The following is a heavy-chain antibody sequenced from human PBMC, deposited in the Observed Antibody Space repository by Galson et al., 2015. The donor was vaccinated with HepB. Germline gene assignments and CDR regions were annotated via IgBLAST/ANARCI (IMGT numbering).Heavy chain of an antibody. Sequence: SVKVSCKASGYTFTSYGISWVRQAPGQGLEWMGWISAYNGNTNYAQKLQGRVTMTTDTSTSTAYMELRSLRSDDTAVYYCARPLDYYDSSGYYYYYGMDVWGQGTTVTVSS. CDR1: GYTFTSYG. D-gene: IGHD3-22*01. CDR3: ARPLDYYDSSGYYYYYGMDV. V-gene: IGHV1-18*04. J-gene: IGHJ6*02. CDR2: ISAYNGNT.